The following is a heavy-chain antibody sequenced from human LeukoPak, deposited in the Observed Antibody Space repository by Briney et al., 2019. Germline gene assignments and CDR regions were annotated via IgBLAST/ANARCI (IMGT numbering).Heavy chain of an antibody. CDR2: IYYSGST. D-gene: IGHD2-15*01. Sequence: SETLSLTCTVSGGSISSSSYYWGWIRQPPGKGLEWIGSIYYSGSTYYNPSLKSRVTISVDTSKNQFSLKLSSVTAADTAVYYCARRECSGGSCYPALYYFDYWGQGTLVTVSS. CDR1: GGSISSSSYY. V-gene: IGHV4-39*01. CDR3: ARRECSGGSCYPALYYFDY. J-gene: IGHJ4*02.